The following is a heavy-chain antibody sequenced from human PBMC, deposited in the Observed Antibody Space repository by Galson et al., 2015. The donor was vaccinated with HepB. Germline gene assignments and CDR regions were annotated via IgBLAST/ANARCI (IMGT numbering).Heavy chain of an antibody. V-gene: IGHV1-18*04. D-gene: IGHD5-12*01. Sequence: QSGAEVKKPGASVKVSCKASGYTFTSYGISWVRQAPGQGLEWMGWISAYNGNTNYAQKLQGRVTMTTDTSTSTAYMELRSLRSDDTAVYYCARDAPDIVATIGFDYWGQGTLVTVSS. J-gene: IGHJ4*02. CDR2: ISAYNGNT. CDR3: ARDAPDIVATIGFDY. CDR1: GYTFTSYG.